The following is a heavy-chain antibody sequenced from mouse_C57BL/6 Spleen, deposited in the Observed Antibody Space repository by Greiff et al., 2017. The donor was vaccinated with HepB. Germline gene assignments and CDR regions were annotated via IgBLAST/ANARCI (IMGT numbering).Heavy chain of an antibody. D-gene: IGHD2-3*01. CDR2: IYHGSGST. CDR1: GYTFTSYW. Sequence: FQLQQSGAELVKPGASVKMSCKASGYTFTSYWITWVKQRPGQGLEWIGDIYHGSGSTNYNEKFKSKATLTVDTSSSTAYMQLSSLTSEDSAVYYGARAFYDFWWYFDVWGTGTTVTVSS. J-gene: IGHJ1*03. CDR3: ARAFYDFWWYFDV. V-gene: IGHV1-55*01.